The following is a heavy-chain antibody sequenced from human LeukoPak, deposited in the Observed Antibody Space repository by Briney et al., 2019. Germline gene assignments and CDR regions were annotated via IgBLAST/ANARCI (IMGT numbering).Heavy chain of an antibody. J-gene: IGHJ6*02. CDR1: GFTFSSYW. D-gene: IGHD6-19*01. CDR3: ARGVRAVAGTGLRCCYYGLDV. V-gene: IGHV3-7*03. Sequence: PGGSLRLSCAASGFTFSSYWMSWIRQAPGKGLEWVANIKQDGSQKNYVDSVKGRFTISRDNAKNSLYLQMNSLRAEDTAVYYCARGVRAVAGTGLRCCYYGLDVWGQGTTVTVSS. CDR2: IKQDGSQK.